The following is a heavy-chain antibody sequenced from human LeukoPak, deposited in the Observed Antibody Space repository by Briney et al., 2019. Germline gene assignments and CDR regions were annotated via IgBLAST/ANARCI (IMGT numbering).Heavy chain of an antibody. D-gene: IGHD2-2*01. J-gene: IGHJ3*02. CDR3: ARVILQDIVVVPAAEGGAFDI. CDR2: VSAYNGNT. CDR1: GYTFTSYG. Sequence: ASVKVSCKASGYTFTSYGISWVRQAPGQGLEWMGWVSAYNGNTNYAQKLQGRVTMTTDTSTSTAYMELRSLRSDDTAVYYCARVILQDIVVVPAAEGGAFDIWGQGTMVTVSS. V-gene: IGHV1-18*01.